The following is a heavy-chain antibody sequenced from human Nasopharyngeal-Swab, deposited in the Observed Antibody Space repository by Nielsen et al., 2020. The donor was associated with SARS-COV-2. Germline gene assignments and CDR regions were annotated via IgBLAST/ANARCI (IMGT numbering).Heavy chain of an antibody. J-gene: IGHJ4*02. D-gene: IGHD6-19*01. Sequence: GSLRLSCTVSGGSISSYYWSWIRQPPGKGLEWIGYIYYSGSTNYNPSLKSRVTISVDTSKNQFSLKLSSVTAADTAVYYCARGRASIAVADYWGQGTLVTVSS. CDR3: ARGRASIAVADY. CDR2: IYYSGST. CDR1: GGSISSYY. V-gene: IGHV4-59*13.